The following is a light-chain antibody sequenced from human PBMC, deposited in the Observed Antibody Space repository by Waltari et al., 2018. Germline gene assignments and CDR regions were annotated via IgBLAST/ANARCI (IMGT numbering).Light chain of an antibody. J-gene: IGKJ4*01. V-gene: IGKV1-5*03. CDR1: QSVKNN. Sequence: DIQMTQSPSSLSASVGARVTITCRASQSVKNNLAWYQQAPGKAPKVLIHQASRLESGAPSRFSGSGYGTEFTLTISSLQPDDFATYYCQEYDSLPVTFGGGTKVEI. CDR2: QAS. CDR3: QEYDSLPVT.